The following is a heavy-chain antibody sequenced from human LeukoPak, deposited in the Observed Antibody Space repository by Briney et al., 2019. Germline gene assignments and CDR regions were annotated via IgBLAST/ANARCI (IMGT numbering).Heavy chain of an antibody. Sequence: GASVTVSCKASGCTFTSYYMHWVRQAPGQGLEWMGIINPSGGSTSYAQKFQGRVTMTRDTSTSTVYMELSSLRSEDTAVYYCARAPGAAHNWFGPWGQGTLVTVSS. V-gene: IGHV1-46*01. CDR2: INPSGGST. CDR3: ARAPGAAHNWFGP. CDR1: GCTFTSYY. J-gene: IGHJ5*02. D-gene: IGHD6-6*01.